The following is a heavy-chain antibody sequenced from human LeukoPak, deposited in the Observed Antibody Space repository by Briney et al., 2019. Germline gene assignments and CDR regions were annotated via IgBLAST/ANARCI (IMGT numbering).Heavy chain of an antibody. J-gene: IGHJ4*02. CDR3: ARGPLLPYYYDSSGYYFDY. CDR1: GFTFSSYG. Sequence: GGSLRLSCAASGFTFSSYGMHWVRQAPGKGLEWVAFIRYDGSNKYYADSVKGRFTISRDNSKNTLYLQMNSLRAEDTAVYYCARGPLLPYYYDSSGYYFDYWGQGTLVTVSS. V-gene: IGHV3-30*02. D-gene: IGHD3-22*01. CDR2: IRYDGSNK.